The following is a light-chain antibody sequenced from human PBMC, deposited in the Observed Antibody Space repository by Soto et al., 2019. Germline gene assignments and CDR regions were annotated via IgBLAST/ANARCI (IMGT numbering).Light chain of an antibody. V-gene: IGKV1D-12*01. Sequence: DIQLTQSPSSVSASVGDRVAITCRATQGLSRFLAWYQHRPGKAPKLLIYGASTLHSGVPSRFSGSGSGSDFTLTISSLQPEDFATYYCQQASTFPFTFGPGTKVDMK. CDR3: QQASTFPFT. CDR2: GAS. CDR1: QGLSRF. J-gene: IGKJ3*01.